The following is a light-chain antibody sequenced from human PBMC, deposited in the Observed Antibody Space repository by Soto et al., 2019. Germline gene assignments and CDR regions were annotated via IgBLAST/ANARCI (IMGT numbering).Light chain of an antibody. CDR1: QSVNSNY. CDR3: QHYGSAQFT. J-gene: IGKJ3*01. Sequence: EIVLMHSPGTLSLSPGEVATLSCRSSQSVNSNYLAWYQQKPGQAPTVLIFDTSRRATGVPDRFSGSGSGTDFTLTISRLEPDDFEVYYCQHYGSAQFTFGPGTKVDIK. CDR2: DTS. V-gene: IGKV3-20*01.